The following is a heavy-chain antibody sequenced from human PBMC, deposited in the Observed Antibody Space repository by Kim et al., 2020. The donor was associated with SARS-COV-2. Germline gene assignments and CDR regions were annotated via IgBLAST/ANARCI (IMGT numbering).Heavy chain of an antibody. Sequence: SVKVSCKASGGTFSSYAISWVRQAPGQGLEWMGRIIPILGIANYAQKFQGRVTITADKSTSTAYMELSSLRSEDTAVYYCARESDSSSAEGLDEYWGQG. CDR3: ARESDSSSAEGLDEY. D-gene: IGHD6-6*01. J-gene: IGHJ4*02. V-gene: IGHV1-69*04. CDR1: GGTFSSYA. CDR2: IIPILGIA.